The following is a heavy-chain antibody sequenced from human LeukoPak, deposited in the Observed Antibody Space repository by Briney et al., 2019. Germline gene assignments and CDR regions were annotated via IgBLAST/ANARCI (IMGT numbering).Heavy chain of an antibody. CDR2: IYPGDSDT. V-gene: IGHV5-51*01. D-gene: IGHD6-13*01. J-gene: IGHJ4*02. CDR3: ARRAGYSSSWYYFDY. Sequence: GESLKISCKGSGYSFTSRWIAWVRQMPGKGLEWMGIIYPGDSDTRYSPSFQGQVTISADKSISTAYVQWSSLKASDTAMYYCARRAGYSSSWYYFDYWGQGTLVTVSS. CDR1: GYSFTSRW.